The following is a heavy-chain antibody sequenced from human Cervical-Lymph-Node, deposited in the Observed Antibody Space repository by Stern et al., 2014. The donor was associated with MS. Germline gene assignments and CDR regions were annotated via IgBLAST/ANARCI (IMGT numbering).Heavy chain of an antibody. D-gene: IGHD6-25*01. CDR2: ISTVAMNI. Sequence: EVQLVESGGGLVQPGGSLRLACAASGFTFSSYPMNWVRQAPGKGPEWISYISTVAMNIYYADSVKGRFTISRDNAKNSLFLQMNSLRADDTAVYYCARGLPNTGYDPWGQGTLVTVSS. J-gene: IGHJ5*02. CDR3: ARGLPNTGYDP. V-gene: IGHV3-48*01. CDR1: GFTFSSYP.